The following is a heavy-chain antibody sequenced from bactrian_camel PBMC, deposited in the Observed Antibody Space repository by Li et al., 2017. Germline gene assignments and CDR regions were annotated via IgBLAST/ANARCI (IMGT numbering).Heavy chain of an antibody. J-gene: IGHJ7*01. V-gene: IGHV3S54*01. CDR2: IPPGGGST. Sequence: HVQLVESGGGSVQTGGSLRLSCITSGIHERHTCLGWFRQAPGKEREGVACIPPGGGSTSYADSVKGRFNISRVYAKNTLYLEMNSLKPEDTAMYYCAADPPHRCGSRDYGWTYVGKGTQVTVS. CDR1: GIHERHTC.